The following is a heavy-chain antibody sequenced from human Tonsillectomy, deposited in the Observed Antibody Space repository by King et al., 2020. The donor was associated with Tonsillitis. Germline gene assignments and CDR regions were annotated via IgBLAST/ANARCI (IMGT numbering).Heavy chain of an antibody. CDR1: GFTFSGYW. J-gene: IGHJ6*02. V-gene: IGHV3-7*01. Sequence: VQLVESGGGLVQPGGSLRLSCVASGFTFSGYWMNWVRQAPGKGLEWVANIKQDVSEKNYVDSVRGRFTISRDNAKNSLYLQMNSLRADDTAVYYCARGGGDNDILTGRYLYSYGMDLWGQGTTVTVSS. CDR3: ARGGGDNDILTGRYLYSYGMDL. CDR2: IKQDVSEK. D-gene: IGHD3-9*01.